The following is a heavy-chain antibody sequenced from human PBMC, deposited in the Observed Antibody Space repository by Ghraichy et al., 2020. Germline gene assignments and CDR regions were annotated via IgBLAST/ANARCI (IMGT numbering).Heavy chain of an antibody. V-gene: IGHV1-2*04. Sequence: SVKVSCKASGYTFTGYYMHWVRQAPGQGLEWMGWINPNSGGTNYAQKFQGWVTMTRDTSISTAYMELSRLRSDDTAVYYCARDSSITMVHFDYWGQGTLVTVSS. D-gene: IGHD3-10*01. CDR2: INPNSGGT. CDR1: GYTFTGYY. CDR3: ARDSSITMVHFDY. J-gene: IGHJ4*02.